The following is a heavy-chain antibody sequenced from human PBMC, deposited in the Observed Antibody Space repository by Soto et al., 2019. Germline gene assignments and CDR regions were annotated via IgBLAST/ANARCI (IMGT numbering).Heavy chain of an antibody. CDR2: MNPNSGNT. V-gene: IGHV1-8*02. CDR1: GYHVNTFD. J-gene: IGHJ4*02. CDR3: SGGNFRY. Sequence: QVQLVQSGAEVRKPGASVKVSCKASGYHVNTFDIYWVRQATGHGLEWMGWMNPNSGNTGSAQELRGRVTMTRNTSNTTAYMELTSLTSDDTGVYYCSGGNFRYWGQGTLVTFSS.